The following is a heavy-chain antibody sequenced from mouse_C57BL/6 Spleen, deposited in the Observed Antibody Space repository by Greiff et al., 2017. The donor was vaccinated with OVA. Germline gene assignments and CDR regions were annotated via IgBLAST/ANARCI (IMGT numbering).Heavy chain of an antibody. Sequence: VQLQQSGPELVKPGASVKMSCKASGYTFTDYNMHWVKQSDGKSLEWIGYINPNNGGTSYNQKFKGKATLTVNKSSSTAYMELRSLTSEDSAVYYCAPPTVDYFDYWGQGTTLTVSS. CDR2: INPNNGGT. D-gene: IGHD1-1*01. J-gene: IGHJ2*01. CDR3: APPTVDYFDY. V-gene: IGHV1-22*01. CDR1: GYTFTDYN.